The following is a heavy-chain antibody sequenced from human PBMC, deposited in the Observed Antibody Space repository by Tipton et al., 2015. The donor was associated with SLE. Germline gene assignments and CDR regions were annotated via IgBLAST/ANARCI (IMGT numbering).Heavy chain of an antibody. CDR1: GGSISRYY. D-gene: IGHD3-10*01. Sequence: LRLSCTVSGGSISRYYWRWLRQPPGKGLEGIGYIYYRGSTNYNPSLKSRVTISVDTSKSQFSLKLSSVTAADTAVYYCARVLYYGSGSYYFDYWGQGTLVTVSS. J-gene: IGHJ4*02. CDR3: ARVLYYGSGSYYFDY. V-gene: IGHV4-59*01. CDR2: IYYRGST.